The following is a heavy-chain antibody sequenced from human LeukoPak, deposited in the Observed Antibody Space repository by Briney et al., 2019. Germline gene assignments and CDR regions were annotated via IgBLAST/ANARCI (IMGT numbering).Heavy chain of an antibody. D-gene: IGHD4-11*01. Sequence: SVKGRFTISRDNAKNSLYLQMSSLRAEDTAVYYCAKHGPTITTVAALYYYYYYMDVWGKGTTVTVSS. V-gene: IGHV3-21*04. J-gene: IGHJ6*03. CDR3: AKHGPTITTVAALYYYYYYMDV.